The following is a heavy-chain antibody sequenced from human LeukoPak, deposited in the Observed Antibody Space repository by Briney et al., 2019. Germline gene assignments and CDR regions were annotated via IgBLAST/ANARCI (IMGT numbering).Heavy chain of an antibody. J-gene: IGHJ6*03. CDR2: INWNGGST. V-gene: IGHV3-20*04. CDR1: GFTFDDYT. CDR3: ARVRVYYYYMDV. Sequence: GGSLRLSCEGSGFTFDDYTMHWVRQAPGKGLEWVSGINWNGGSTGYADSVKGRFTISRDNAKNSLYLQMNSLRAEDTALYYCARVRVYYYYMDVWGKGTTVTVSS.